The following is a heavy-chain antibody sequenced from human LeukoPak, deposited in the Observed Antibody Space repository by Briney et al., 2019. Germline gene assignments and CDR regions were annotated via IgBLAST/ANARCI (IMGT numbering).Heavy chain of an antibody. CDR1: GGSISSGGYY. J-gene: IGHJ6*02. D-gene: IGHD4-17*01. Sequence: SETLSLTCTVSGGSISSGGYYWSWIRQHPGKGLEWIGYIYYSGCTYYNPSLKSRVTISVDTSKNQFSLKLSSVTAADTAVYYCARVNAVTTTTYYYYGMDVWGQGTTVTVSS. CDR2: IYYSGCT. CDR3: ARVNAVTTTTYYYYGMDV. V-gene: IGHV4-31*03.